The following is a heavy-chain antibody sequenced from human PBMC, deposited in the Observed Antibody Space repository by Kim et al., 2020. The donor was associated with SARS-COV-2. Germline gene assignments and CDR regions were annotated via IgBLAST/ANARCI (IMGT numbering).Heavy chain of an antibody. Sequence: GGSLRLSCAASGFTFSSYSMNWVRQAPGKGLEWVSSISSSSSYIYYADSVKGRFTISRDNAKNSLYLQMNSLRAEDTAVYYCARGYDDSSGCPTSYAFDIWGQGTMVTVSS. CDR1: GFTFSSYS. D-gene: IGHD3-22*01. CDR3: ARGYDDSSGCPTSYAFDI. J-gene: IGHJ3*02. CDR2: ISSSSSYI. V-gene: IGHV3-21*01.